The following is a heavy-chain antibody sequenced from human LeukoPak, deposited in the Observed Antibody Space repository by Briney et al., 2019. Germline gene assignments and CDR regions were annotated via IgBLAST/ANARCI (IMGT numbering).Heavy chain of an antibody. CDR1: GGSISSYY. J-gene: IGHJ3*02. CDR2: IYTSGST. V-gene: IGHV4-4*07. D-gene: IGHD3-3*01. Sequence: PSETLSLTCTVSGGSISSYYWSWIRQPAGKGLEWIGRIYTSGSTNYNPSPKSRVTISVDKSKNQFSLKLSSVTAADTAVYYCARALRFLEWFPHDAFDIWGQGTMVTVSS. CDR3: ARALRFLEWFPHDAFDI.